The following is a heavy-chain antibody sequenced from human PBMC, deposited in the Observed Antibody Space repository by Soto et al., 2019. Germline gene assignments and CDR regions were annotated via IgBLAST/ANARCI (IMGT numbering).Heavy chain of an antibody. Sequence: GFVKVSCKVSGYTLTELSIHWVRQAPGEGLEWMGGFDLENGETIYAQRFQGRVTMTEESSADTPYMELSSLRSEDTAVYYRAIEVRRSNQFDHWGQGTMVTVSS. D-gene: IGHD3-10*01. J-gene: IGHJ4*02. CDR1: GYTLTELS. CDR2: FDLENGET. V-gene: IGHV1-24*01. CDR3: AIEVRRSNQFDH.